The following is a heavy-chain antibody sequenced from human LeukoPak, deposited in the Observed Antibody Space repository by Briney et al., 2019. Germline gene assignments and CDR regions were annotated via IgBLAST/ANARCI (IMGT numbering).Heavy chain of an antibody. J-gene: IGHJ4*02. CDR3: ARALTTLTYEGY. D-gene: IGHD1-1*01. Sequence: GGSLRLSCAASGFTFSSYTTHWIRQAPGKGLEWVSSISGSNSYIFYADSVKGRFTVSRDNAKDSLYLQMNSLRAEDTAVYYCARALTTLTYEGYWGQGTLVTVSS. CDR1: GFTFSSYT. CDR2: ISGSNSYI. V-gene: IGHV3-21*01.